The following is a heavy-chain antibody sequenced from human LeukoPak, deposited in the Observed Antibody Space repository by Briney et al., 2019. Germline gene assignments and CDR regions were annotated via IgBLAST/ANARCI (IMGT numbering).Heavy chain of an antibody. Sequence: PGGSLRLSCAASGFTFSSYGMHWVRQAPGKGLEWVAVIWYDGSNKYYADSVKGRFTISRDNSKNTLYLQMNSLRAEDTAVYYCAKDYGGSGYYYMDVWGKGTTVTVSS. CDR1: GFTFSSYG. V-gene: IGHV3-33*06. J-gene: IGHJ6*03. CDR3: AKDYGGSGYYYMDV. D-gene: IGHD3-16*01. CDR2: IWYDGSNK.